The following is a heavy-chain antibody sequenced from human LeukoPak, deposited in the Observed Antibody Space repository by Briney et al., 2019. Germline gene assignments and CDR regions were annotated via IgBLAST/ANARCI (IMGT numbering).Heavy chain of an antibody. CDR1: GYTFTGYY. V-gene: IGHV1-2*02. J-gene: IGHJ4*02. CDR3: ARVYDSGSFSGV. D-gene: IGHD3-10*01. CDR2: INPNSGGT. Sequence: ASVKVSCKASGYTFTGYYMHWVRQAPGQGHEWMGWINPNSGGTNYAQKFQGRVTMTRDTSISTAYMELSRLRSDDTAVYYCARVYDSGSFSGVWGQGTLVTVSS.